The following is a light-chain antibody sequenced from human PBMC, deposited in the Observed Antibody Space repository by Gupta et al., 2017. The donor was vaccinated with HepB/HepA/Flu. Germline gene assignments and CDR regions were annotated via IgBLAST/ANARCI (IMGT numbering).Light chain of an antibody. CDR3: QQRRNWPLT. CDR2: DAS. V-gene: IGKV3-11*01. J-gene: IGKJ4*01. CDR1: QSVSSY. Sequence: EIVLTQSPATLSLSPGERATLSCRASQSVSSYLAWYQQKPGQPPRLLIYDASNRATGIPARFSGSGSWTDFSLTISSLEPEDFAVYYCQQRRNWPLTFGGGTKVEIK.